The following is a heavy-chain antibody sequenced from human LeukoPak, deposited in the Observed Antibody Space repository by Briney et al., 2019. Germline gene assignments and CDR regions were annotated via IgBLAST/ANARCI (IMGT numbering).Heavy chain of an antibody. Sequence: PGGSPRLSCAASGFTFSSYGMHWVRQAPGKGLEWVAFIRYDGSNKYYADSVKGRFTISRDNSKNTLYLQMNSLRAEDTAVYYCAKDRVLRYFDWLSGYNWFDPWGQGTLVTVSS. J-gene: IGHJ5*02. CDR2: IRYDGSNK. V-gene: IGHV3-30*02. CDR3: AKDRVLRYFDWLSGYNWFDP. D-gene: IGHD3-9*01. CDR1: GFTFSSYG.